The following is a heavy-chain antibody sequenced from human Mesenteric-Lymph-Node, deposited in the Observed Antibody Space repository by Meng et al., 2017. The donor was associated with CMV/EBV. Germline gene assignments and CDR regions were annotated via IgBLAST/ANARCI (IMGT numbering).Heavy chain of an antibody. Sequence: GESLKISCAASGFTFNTYSMHWVRQAPGKGLEWFSYISSSSGTIYYADSVKGRFTISRDNAKNSLYLQMNSLRAEDTAVYYCARDTGYSSGWFKGSYDYWGQGTLVTVSS. V-gene: IGHV3-48*04. D-gene: IGHD6-19*01. CDR3: ARDTGYSSGWFKGSYDY. J-gene: IGHJ4*02. CDR2: ISSSSGTI. CDR1: GFTFNTYS.